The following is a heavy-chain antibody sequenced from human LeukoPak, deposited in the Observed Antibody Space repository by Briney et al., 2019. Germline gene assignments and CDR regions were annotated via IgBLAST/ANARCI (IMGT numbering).Heavy chain of an antibody. J-gene: IGHJ4*02. Sequence: VASVTVSCKASGYTFSGYFIHWVRQAAGQRLEWMGRINADSGGPEYPPNFQGRVTMTRDTSTSTASMELSRLTSDDTAVYYCARDLSSTPNWEFDYWGQGTLVTVSS. CDR3: ARDLSSTPNWEFDY. CDR2: INADSGGP. D-gene: IGHD7-27*01. CDR1: GYTFSGYF. V-gene: IGHV1-2*06.